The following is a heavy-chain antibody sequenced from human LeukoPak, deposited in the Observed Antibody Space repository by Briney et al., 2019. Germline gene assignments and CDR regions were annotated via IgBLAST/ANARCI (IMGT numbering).Heavy chain of an antibody. V-gene: IGHV4-4*07. J-gene: IGHJ5*02. CDR1: GGSISSYY. Sequence: SETLSLTCTVSGGSISSYYWSWIRQPAGKGLEWIGRIYTSGSTNYNPSLKSRVTMLVDTSKNQFSLKLSPVTAADTAVYYCARGLSCSGDSCYSGWFDPWGQGTLVTVSS. CDR2: IYTSGST. CDR3: ARGLSCSGDSCYSGWFDP. D-gene: IGHD2-15*01.